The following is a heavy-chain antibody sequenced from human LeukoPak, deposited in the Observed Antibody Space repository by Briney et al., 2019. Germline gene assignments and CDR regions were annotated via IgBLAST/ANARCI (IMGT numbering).Heavy chain of an antibody. CDR2: INPNSGGT. J-gene: IGHJ4*02. CDR1: GYTFTGYY. Sequence: GASVKVSCKASGYTFTGYYMHWVRQAPGQGLEWMGWINPNSGGTNYAQKFQGRVTMTRDTSISTAYMELSRLRSDDTAVYYCAILTMGATTDPFDYWGQGTLVTVSS. CDR3: AILTMGATTDPFDY. D-gene: IGHD1-26*01. V-gene: IGHV1-2*02.